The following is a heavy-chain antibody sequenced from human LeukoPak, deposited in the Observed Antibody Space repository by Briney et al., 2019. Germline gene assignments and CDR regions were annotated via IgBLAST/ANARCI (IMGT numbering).Heavy chain of an antibody. CDR2: IYYSGST. CDR3: ARSSSSGDFDY. J-gene: IGHJ4*02. CDR1: GGSISSYY. V-gene: IGHV4-59*01. Sequence: PSETLSLTCTVSGGSISSYYWSWIRQPPGKGREWIEYIYYSGSTNYNPSLKSRVTISVDTSKNQFSLKLSSVTAADTAVYYCARSSSSGDFDYWGQGTLVTVSS. D-gene: IGHD6-13*01.